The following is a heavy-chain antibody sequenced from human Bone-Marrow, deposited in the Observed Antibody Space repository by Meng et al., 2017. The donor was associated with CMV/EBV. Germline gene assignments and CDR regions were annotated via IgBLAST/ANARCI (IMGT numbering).Heavy chain of an antibody. J-gene: IGHJ4*02. CDR3: AGDSGWEPGGY. Sequence: SETLSLTCAVYGGSFSGYYWSWIRQAPGKGLEWIGEINHRRNTNYNPYLKGRVTITVDTSKNQFSLILNSVTAADTALYYCAGDSGWEPGGYWGQGNLVTVSS. D-gene: IGHD1-26*01. CDR2: INHRRNT. V-gene: IGHV4-34*01. CDR1: GGSFSGYY.